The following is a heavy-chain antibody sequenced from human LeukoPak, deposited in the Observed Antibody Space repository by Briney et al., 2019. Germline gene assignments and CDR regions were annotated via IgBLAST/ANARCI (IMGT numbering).Heavy chain of an antibody. CDR1: GFTFSSYA. Sequence: GGSLRLSCSASGFTFSSYAMHWVRQAPGKGLEYVSAISSNGGSTYYADSVKGRFTISRDNSKNTLCLQMSSLRAEDTAVYYCVKDEYSSTWWPVYWGQGPLVSVSS. V-gene: IGHV3-64D*09. J-gene: IGHJ4*02. D-gene: IGHD6-6*01. CDR2: ISSNGGST. CDR3: VKDEYSSTWWPVY.